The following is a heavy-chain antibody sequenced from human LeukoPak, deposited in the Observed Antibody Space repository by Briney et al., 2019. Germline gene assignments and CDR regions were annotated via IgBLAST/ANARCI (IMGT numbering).Heavy chain of an antibody. CDR2: IYYRGST. CDR3: ARLVLGWFDP. D-gene: IGHD3-16*01. CDR1: GDSMTSTSHF. V-gene: IGHV4-39*01. Sequence: SETLSLTCTVSGDSMTSTSHFWDWVRQPPGKGLEWLGSIYYRGSTYYKPSLKSRVTISVDTSKNQFSLKLTSVTAADTAVYYCARLVLGWFDPWGQGTLVTVSS. J-gene: IGHJ5*02.